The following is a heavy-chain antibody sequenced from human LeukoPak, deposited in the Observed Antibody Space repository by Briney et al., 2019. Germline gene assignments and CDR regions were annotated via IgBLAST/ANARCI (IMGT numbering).Heavy chain of an antibody. V-gene: IGHV3-23*01. J-gene: IGHJ3*01. CDR3: AKDGSNDWRWGAFDV. CDR1: GFYFANYA. CDR2: TVGGGSPNT. Sequence: GGSLRLSCAASGFYFANYAMSWVRQAPGKGLEWVSATVGGGSPNTYHADSVKGRFSISRDNSKHTLYLQMNTLRADDTAVYYCAKDGSNDWRWGAFDVWGQGTMVTVSS. D-gene: IGHD2-15*01.